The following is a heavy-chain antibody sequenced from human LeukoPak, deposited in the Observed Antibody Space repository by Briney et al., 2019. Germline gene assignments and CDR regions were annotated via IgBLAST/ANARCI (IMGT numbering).Heavy chain of an antibody. V-gene: IGHV4-30-4*01. CDR3: ARSATVTTNYFDY. J-gene: IGHJ4*02. Sequence: SETLSLTCTVSGGSISSGDYYWSWIRQPPGKGLEWIGYIYCSGSTYYNPSLKSRVTVSVDTSKNQFSLKLSSVTAADTAVYYCARSATVTTNYFDYWGQGTLVTVSS. D-gene: IGHD4-11*01. CDR2: IYCSGST. CDR1: GGSISSGDYY.